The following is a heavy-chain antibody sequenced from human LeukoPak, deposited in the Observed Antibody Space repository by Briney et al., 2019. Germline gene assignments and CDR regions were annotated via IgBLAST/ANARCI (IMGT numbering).Heavy chain of an antibody. Sequence: GGSLRLSCAASGFTLSSYWMSWVRQAPGKGLEWVANINQDGSAKDYGGSVEGRFTISRDNAKNSLYLQMNSLTAEDTAVYFCASAPNENYFDFWGQGTLVTVSS. CDR1: GFTLSSYW. J-gene: IGHJ4*02. CDR2: INQDGSAK. V-gene: IGHV3-7*01. CDR3: ASAPNENYFDF.